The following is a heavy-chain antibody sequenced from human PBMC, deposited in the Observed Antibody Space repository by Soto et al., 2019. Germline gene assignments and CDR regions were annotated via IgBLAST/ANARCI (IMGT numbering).Heavy chain of an antibody. CDR2: ISYDGSNK. D-gene: IGHD1-1*01. J-gene: IGHJ5*02. CDR1: GFTFSSYA. V-gene: IGHV3-30-3*01. Sequence: QVQLVESRGGVVQPGRSLRLSCAASGFTFSSYAMHWVRQAPGKGLEWVAVISYDGSNKYYADSVKGRFTISRDNSKNTLYLQMNSLRAEDTAVYYCARAVGTQQDNWFDPWGQGTLVTVSS. CDR3: ARAVGTQQDNWFDP.